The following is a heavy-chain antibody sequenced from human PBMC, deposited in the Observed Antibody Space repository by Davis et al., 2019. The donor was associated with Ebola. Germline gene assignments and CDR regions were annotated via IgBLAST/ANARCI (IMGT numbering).Heavy chain of an antibody. CDR3: ARDCVVTVTGSCFHY. J-gene: IGHJ4*02. CDR1: GFTFDDYA. V-gene: IGHV3-21*01. Sequence: GSSLKISCAASGFTFDDYAMHWVRQAPGKGLEWVSSISSSSSYIYYADSVKGRFTISRDNAKNSLYLQMNSLRAEDTAVYYCARDCVVTVTGSCFHYWGQGTLVTVSS. CDR2: ISSSSSYI. D-gene: IGHD3-9*01.